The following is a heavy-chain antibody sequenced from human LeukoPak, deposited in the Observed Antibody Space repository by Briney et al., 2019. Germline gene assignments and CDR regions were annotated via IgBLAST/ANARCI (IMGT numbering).Heavy chain of an antibody. Sequence: GGSLGLSCAASGFTFSSYAMHWVRQAPGRGLEYVSAISSNGGSTYYANSVKGRFTISRDNSKNTLYLQMGSLRAEDMAVYYCATYTDAYWGQGTLVTVSS. CDR2: ISSNGGST. V-gene: IGHV3-64*01. CDR3: ATYTDAY. CDR1: GFTFSSYA. J-gene: IGHJ4*02. D-gene: IGHD3-16*01.